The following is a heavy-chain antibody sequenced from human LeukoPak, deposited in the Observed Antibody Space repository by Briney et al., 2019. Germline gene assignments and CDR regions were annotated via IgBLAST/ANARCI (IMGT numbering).Heavy chain of an antibody. D-gene: IGHD3-10*01. Sequence: PGGSLRLSCAASGFTFSSYGMHWVRQAPGKGLEWVAVISYDGSNKYYADSVKGRFTISRDNSKNTLYLQMNSLRAEDTAVYYCAKDAYYYGSGIPNFDYWGQGTLVTVSS. CDR3: AKDAYYYGSGIPNFDY. CDR1: GFTFSSYG. V-gene: IGHV3-30*18. J-gene: IGHJ4*02. CDR2: ISYDGSNK.